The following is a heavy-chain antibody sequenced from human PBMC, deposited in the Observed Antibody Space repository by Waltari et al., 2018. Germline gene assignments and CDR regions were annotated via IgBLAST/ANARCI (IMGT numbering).Heavy chain of an antibody. CDR1: GFPLSNHW. CDR3: ARDKGYGFDL. CDR2: IRPDESEE. V-gene: IGHV3-7*01. J-gene: IGHJ3*01. Sequence: EERLVESGGGLVQPGGSLRLSCDASGFPLSNHWMGWVRQAPGKGPGLLANIRPDESEEFYVDSVKGRFSISRDNAKSSLFLQMNSLRAEDTALYYCARDKGYGFDLWGQGTRVTVSS.